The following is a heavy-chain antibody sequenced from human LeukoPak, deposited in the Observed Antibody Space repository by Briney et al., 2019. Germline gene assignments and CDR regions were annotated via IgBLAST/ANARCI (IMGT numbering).Heavy chain of an antibody. D-gene: IGHD2-2*02. Sequence: SETLSLTCAVSGYSISSGYYWGWIRQPPGKGLEWIGSIYHSGSTYYNPSLKSRVTISVDTSKNQFSLKLSSVTAADTAVYYCARPYSVVPAAIEWGQATLVTVSS. V-gene: IGHV4-38-2*01. CDR1: GYSISSGYY. CDR2: IYHSGST. J-gene: IGHJ4*02. CDR3: ARPYSVVPAAIE.